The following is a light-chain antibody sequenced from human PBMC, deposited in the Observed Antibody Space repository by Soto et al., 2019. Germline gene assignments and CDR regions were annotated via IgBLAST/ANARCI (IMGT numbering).Light chain of an antibody. CDR2: KAS. V-gene: IGKV1-5*03. Sequence: DIHMTQSPSSLSASVVDIVTISCRASQSITSSLSWYQQKPGKAPKLLIYKASSLESGVPSRFSGSGSGTEFTLTISSLQTDDFATYYCQQYSTYSFFGQGTRLEIK. CDR1: QSITSS. CDR3: QQYSTYSF. J-gene: IGKJ5*01.